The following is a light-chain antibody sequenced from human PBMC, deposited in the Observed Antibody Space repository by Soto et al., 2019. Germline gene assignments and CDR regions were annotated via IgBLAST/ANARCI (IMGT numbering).Light chain of an antibody. CDR1: SSDVGIYNY. V-gene: IGLV2-14*01. CDR2: EVS. J-gene: IGLJ2*01. Sequence: QSALTQPASVSGSPGQSIAISCTGSSSDVGIYNYVSWYQQHPGKVPKLIIYEVSNRPSGVSNRFSGSKSGNTASLTISGLQAEDEADYYCQSYDHNLGGHEVFGGGTKLTVL. CDR3: QSYDHNLGGHEV.